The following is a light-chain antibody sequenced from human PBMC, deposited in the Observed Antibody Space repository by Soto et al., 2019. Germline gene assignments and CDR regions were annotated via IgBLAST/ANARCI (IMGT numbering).Light chain of an antibody. Sequence: QSVLTQSPSASGSPGQSVTISCTGTSSDVGNYKYVSWYQQHPGKAPKLMIYEVSKRPSVVPDRFSGSKSGNTASLTVSGLQVEDEADYYCSSYAGSNLWVFGGGTKLTVL. CDR3: SSYAGSNLWV. CDR2: EVS. J-gene: IGLJ3*02. CDR1: SSDVGNYKY. V-gene: IGLV2-8*01.